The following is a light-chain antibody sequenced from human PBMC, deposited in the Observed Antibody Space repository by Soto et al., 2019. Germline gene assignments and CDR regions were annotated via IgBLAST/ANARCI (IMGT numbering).Light chain of an antibody. Sequence: EVVMTQSPATLSMSPGERATLSCRASQSVRSNLAWYHQKPGQAPRLLIYDASQRATGVPARFSASGSGTDFTLTISSLEPEDFAIYYCQQREDWPRAFGGGTKVDIK. J-gene: IGKJ4*01. CDR2: DAS. V-gene: IGKV3-11*01. CDR3: QQREDWPRA. CDR1: QSVRSN.